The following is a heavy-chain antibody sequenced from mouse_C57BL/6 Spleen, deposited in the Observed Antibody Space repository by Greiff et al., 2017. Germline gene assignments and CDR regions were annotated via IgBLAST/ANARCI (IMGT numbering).Heavy chain of an antibody. CDR1: GYTFTSYW. J-gene: IGHJ2*01. Sequence: QVQLQQPGAELVMPGASVKLSCKASGYTFTSYWMHWVKQRPGQGLEWIGEIDPSDSYTNYNQKFKGKSTLTVDKSSSTAYMQLSSLTSEDSAVYYCARFQVNFDYWGQGTTLTVSS. V-gene: IGHV1-69*01. CDR2: IDPSDSYT. CDR3: ARFQVNFDY. D-gene: IGHD1-3*01.